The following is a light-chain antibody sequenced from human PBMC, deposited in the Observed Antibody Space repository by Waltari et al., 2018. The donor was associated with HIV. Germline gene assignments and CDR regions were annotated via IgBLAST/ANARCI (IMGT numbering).Light chain of an antibody. V-gene: IGKV1-39*01. J-gene: IGKJ4*01. Sequence: DIQMTQSPSSLSASLGDRVTITSRASQSISTYLNWYQQKPGKAPQLLIYAASNLQSGVPSRFSGSGSRTDFTLTISSLQREDFATYYCQQSYSIPLTFGGGTKVEIK. CDR2: AAS. CDR3: QQSYSIPLT. CDR1: QSISTY.